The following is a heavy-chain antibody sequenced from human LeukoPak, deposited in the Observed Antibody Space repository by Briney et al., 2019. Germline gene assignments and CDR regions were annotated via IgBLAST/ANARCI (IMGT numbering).Heavy chain of an antibody. D-gene: IGHD5-18*01. V-gene: IGHV4-39*01. CDR2: IYYTGST. J-gene: IGHJ4*02. CDR1: GGSINRDSYY. CDR3: WTSSRYGFDY. Sequence: PSETLSLTCTVSGGSINRDSYYWGWIRQPPGKGLEWIGSIYYTGSTYYNPSLKSRVTISVDMSKNQFSLKLSSVTAADTAVYYCWTSSRYGFDYWGQRTLVTVSS.